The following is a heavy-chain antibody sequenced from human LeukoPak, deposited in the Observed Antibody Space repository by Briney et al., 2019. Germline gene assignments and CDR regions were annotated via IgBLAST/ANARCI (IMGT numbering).Heavy chain of an antibody. CDR2: ISSSSSYI. V-gene: IGHV3-21*05. Sequence: PGGSLTLPCTASGFTFSSYNMLWARHARGEGGVWLTYISSSSSYILYAVSEKAIFTISRDNAKNSLYMQMNSLRAEDTAVYYCARDVRDTAVVSYLDYWGQGTLVTVSS. D-gene: IGHD3-22*01. CDR3: ARDVRDTAVVSYLDY. J-gene: IGHJ4*02. CDR1: GFTFSSYN.